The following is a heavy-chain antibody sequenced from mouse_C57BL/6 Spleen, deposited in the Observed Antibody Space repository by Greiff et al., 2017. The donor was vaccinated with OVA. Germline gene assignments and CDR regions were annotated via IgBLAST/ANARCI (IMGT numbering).Heavy chain of an antibody. CDR1: GYTFTSYG. CDR2: IYPRSGNT. Sequence: VKLMESGAELARPGASVKLSCKASGYTFTSYGISWVKQRTGQGLEWIGEIYPRSGNTYYNEKFKGKATLTADKSSSTAYMELRSLTSEDSAVYFCHLYYGNSYAMDYWGQGTSVTVSS. D-gene: IGHD2-1*01. J-gene: IGHJ4*01. CDR3: HLYYGNSYAMDY. V-gene: IGHV1-81*01.